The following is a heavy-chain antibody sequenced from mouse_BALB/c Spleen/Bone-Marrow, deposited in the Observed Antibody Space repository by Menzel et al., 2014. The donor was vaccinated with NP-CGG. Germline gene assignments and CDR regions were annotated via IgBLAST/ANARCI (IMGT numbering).Heavy chain of an antibody. CDR3: AITTLYAMDY. V-gene: IGHV1S29*02. CDR2: IYPYNGGT. D-gene: IGHD2-12*01. CDR1: GYTFTDYN. Sequence: EVQLQQSGPELVKPGGSVKISCKASGYTFTDYNMHWVKQSHGKSLEWIGYIYPYNGGTGYNQKFKSKATLTVDNSSSTAYMELRSLTSEDSAAYYCAITTLYAMDYWGQGTSVTVSS. J-gene: IGHJ4*01.